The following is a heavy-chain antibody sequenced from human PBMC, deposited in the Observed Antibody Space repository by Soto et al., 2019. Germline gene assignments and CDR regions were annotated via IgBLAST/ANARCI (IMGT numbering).Heavy chain of an antibody. CDR3: VSDRGYGYVSVPYS. D-gene: IGHD5-18*01. V-gene: IGHV3-30*03. Sequence: QAQLVESGGGVVQPGRSLRLSCAASGFAFSSYGMHWVRQAPGTGLEWVAVISYDGSLQHYADSVKGRFTISRDNSKNMVLLQMSSLRAEDAPVYDCVSDRGYGYVSVPYSWGQGTLVSVSS. CDR2: ISYDGSLQ. CDR1: GFAFSSYG. J-gene: IGHJ4*02.